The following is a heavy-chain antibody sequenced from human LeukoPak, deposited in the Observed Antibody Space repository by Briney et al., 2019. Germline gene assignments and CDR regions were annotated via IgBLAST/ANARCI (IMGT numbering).Heavy chain of an antibody. CDR3: ARDGLQGSIL. J-gene: IGHJ4*02. CDR1: GDSIRGYY. V-gene: IGHV4-59*01. Sequence: KPSETLSLTCTVSGDSIRGYYWSWIRQPPGKGLEWIGYIYNSGSTTYNSSLKSRVTISVDTSNNQFSLRLRSVTAADTAMYYCARDGLQGSILWGQGTLVTVST. CDR2: IYNSGST. D-gene: IGHD4-11*01.